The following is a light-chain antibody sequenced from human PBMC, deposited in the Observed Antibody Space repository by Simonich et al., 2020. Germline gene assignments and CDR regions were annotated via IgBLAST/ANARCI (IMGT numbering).Light chain of an antibody. J-gene: IGLJ2*01. CDR1: SSDVGGYNS. CDR3: SSYAGSNNLV. V-gene: IGLV2-8*01. Sequence: QSALTQPPSASGSPGQSVTISCTGTSSDVGGYNSVSWYQQHPGKAPKLMIYEVSKLPSGVPVRFSGSKSGNTASLTVSGRHAEDEADYYCSSYAGSNNLVVGGGTKLTVL. CDR2: EVS.